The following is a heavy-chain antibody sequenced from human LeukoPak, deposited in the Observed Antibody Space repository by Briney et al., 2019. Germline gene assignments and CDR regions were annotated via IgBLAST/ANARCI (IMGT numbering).Heavy chain of an antibody. J-gene: IGHJ4*02. Sequence: PGGSLRLSCEASGFTFTSYNMNWVRQAPGKGLEWGSSISSSSSYIYYAESVKGRFTISSDTANKSLYLQMNSLRADDTAIYYGARVTLTGYYAFDYWGQGTLVTVSS. D-gene: IGHD3-9*01. CDR3: ARVTLTGYYAFDY. CDR2: ISSSSSYI. V-gene: IGHV3-21*01. CDR1: GFTFTSYN.